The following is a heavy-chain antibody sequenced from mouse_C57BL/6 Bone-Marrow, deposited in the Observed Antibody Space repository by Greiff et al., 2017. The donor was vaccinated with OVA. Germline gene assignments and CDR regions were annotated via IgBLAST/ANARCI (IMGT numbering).Heavy chain of an antibody. V-gene: IGHV1-81*01. CDR1: GYTFTSYG. CDR2: INPSNGGT. D-gene: IGHD2-1*01. Sequence: QVQLQQSGAELARPGASVKLSCKASGYTFTSYGISWVKQRTGQGLEWIGNINPSNGGTNYNEKFKSKATLTVDKSSSTAYMQLSSLTSEDSAVYYCARAYGNYPFAYWGQGTLVTVSA. J-gene: IGHJ3*01. CDR3: ARAYGNYPFAY.